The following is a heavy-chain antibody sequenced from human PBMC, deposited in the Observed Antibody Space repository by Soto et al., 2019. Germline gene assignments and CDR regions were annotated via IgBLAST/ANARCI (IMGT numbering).Heavy chain of an antibody. V-gene: IGHV4-59*08. J-gene: IGHJ4*02. D-gene: IGHD3-3*01. CDR1: GGSISSYY. Sequence: SETLSLTCTVSGGSISSYYWSWIRQPPGKGLEWIGYIYYSGSTNYNPSLKSRVTISVDASKNQFSLKLSSVTAADTAVYYCARGGGIYDFWSGYYLGVGSRFDYWGQGTLVTVSS. CDR2: IYYSGST. CDR3: ARGGGIYDFWSGYYLGVGSRFDY.